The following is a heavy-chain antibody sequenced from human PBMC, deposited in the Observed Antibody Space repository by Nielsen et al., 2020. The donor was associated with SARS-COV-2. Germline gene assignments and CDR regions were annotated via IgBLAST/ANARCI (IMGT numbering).Heavy chain of an antibody. D-gene: IGHD3-10*01. CDR2: IFPGDSDT. Sequence: GESLKISCKASGYTFSNYWIGWVRQMPGKGLEWMGIIFPGDSDTRYSPSFQGQVTISADKSISTAYLQWSSLKASDTARYYCAREGQDDSGTERHGMDVWGQGTTVTVSS. V-gene: IGHV5-51*01. CDR3: AREGQDDSGTERHGMDV. J-gene: IGHJ6*02. CDR1: GYTFSNYW.